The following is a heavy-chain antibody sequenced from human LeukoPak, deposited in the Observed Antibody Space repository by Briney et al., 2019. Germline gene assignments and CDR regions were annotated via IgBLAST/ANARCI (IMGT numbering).Heavy chain of an antibody. V-gene: IGHV3-23*01. CDR1: GFTFSSYA. J-gene: IGHJ6*02. CDR3: AGGAGVYYYGMDV. CDR2: ISGGGSAT. Sequence: PGGSLTLSCAASGFTFSSYAMSWVREAPARGLEWVSAISGGGSATYYADSVKGRFTISRDNSKNTLFLQMNTLRADDTAVYYCAGGAGVYYYGMDVWGQGTSVTVSS.